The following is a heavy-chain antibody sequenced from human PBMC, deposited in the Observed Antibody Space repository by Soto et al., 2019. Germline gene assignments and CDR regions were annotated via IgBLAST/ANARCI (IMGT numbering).Heavy chain of an antibody. J-gene: IGHJ5*02. CDR3: ARLGYCSGGSCYPGWFDP. Sequence: QLQLQESGPGLVKPSETLSLTCTVSGGSISSSSYYWGWIRQPPGKGLEWIGSIYYSGSTYYNPSLKSRVTISVDTSKNQFSLKLSSVTAADTAVYYCARLGYCSGGSCYPGWFDPWGQGTLVTVSS. V-gene: IGHV4-39*01. CDR2: IYYSGST. CDR1: GGSISSSSYY. D-gene: IGHD2-15*01.